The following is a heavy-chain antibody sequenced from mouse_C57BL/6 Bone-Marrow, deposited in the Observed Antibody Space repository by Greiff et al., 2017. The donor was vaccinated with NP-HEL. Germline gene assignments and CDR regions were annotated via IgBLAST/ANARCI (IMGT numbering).Heavy chain of an antibody. V-gene: IGHV1-26*01. D-gene: IGHD1-1*01. CDR2: INPNNGGT. J-gene: IGHJ2*01. CDR1: GYTFTDYY. CDR3: AKEGNYYGSPRDFDY. Sequence: EVQLQQSGPELVKPGASVKISCKASGYTFTDYYMNWVKQSHGKSLEWIGDINPNNGGTSYNQKFKGKATLTVDKSSSTAYMELRSLTSEDSAVYYCAKEGNYYGSPRDFDYWGQGTTLTVSS.